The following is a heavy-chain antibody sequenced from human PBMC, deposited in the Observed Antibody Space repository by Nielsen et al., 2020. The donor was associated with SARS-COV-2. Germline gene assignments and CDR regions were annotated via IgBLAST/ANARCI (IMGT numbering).Heavy chain of an antibody. D-gene: IGHD2-2*01. CDR2: VYYIGST. Sequence: GSLRLSCTVSDGSLSSSSYYWGWIRQPPGKGLEWIGSVYYIGSTYYNPSLKSRLTISVDTSKNQFSLKLSSVTAADTAVYYCARDSGWPSSWNWFDPWGQGTLVTVSS. V-gene: IGHV4-39*07. CDR3: ARDSGWPSSWNWFDP. J-gene: IGHJ5*02. CDR1: DGSLSSSSYY.